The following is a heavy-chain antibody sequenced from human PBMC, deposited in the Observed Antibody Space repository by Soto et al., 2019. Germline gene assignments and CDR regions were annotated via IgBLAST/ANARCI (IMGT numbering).Heavy chain of an antibody. V-gene: IGHV3-64*01. J-gene: IGHJ4*02. CDR3: AAVRQNYGAYDY. D-gene: IGHD4-17*01. Sequence: EVQLVESGGGLVQPGGSLRLSCAASGFIFSTYGMHWVRQAPGKGLEYVSAVSGNGGRIYYANSVKGRFTISRDNAKNTLFLQMGSLRPEDMAVYYCAAVRQNYGAYDYWGQGTLVTVSS. CDR2: VSGNGGRI. CDR1: GFIFSTYG.